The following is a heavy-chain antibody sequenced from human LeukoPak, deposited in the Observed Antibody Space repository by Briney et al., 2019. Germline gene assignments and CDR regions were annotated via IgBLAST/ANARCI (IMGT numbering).Heavy chain of an antibody. CDR1: GFTFSYYG. V-gene: IGHV3-30*02. D-gene: IGHD3-10*01. CDR3: AKDLMRDRWFGES. CDR2: VRYDGNDK. J-gene: IGHJ5*02. Sequence: RPGGSLRLSCAASGFTFSYYGMYWVRQAPGKRLEWVAFVRYDGNDKYYADSVKGRFTISRDNFKNTLYLQMNSLTPEDTAVYYCAKDLMRDRWFGESWGQGTLVTVSS.